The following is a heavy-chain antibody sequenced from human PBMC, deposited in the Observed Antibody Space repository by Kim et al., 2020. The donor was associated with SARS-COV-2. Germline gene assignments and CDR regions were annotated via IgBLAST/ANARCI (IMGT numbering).Heavy chain of an antibody. Sequence: SETLSLTCTVSGGSISSGGYYWSWIRQHPGKGLEWIGYIYYSGSTYYNPSLKSRVTISVDTSKNQFSLKLSSVTAADTAVYYCAREFGHDSSGYYQEGPFDYWGQGTLFTVSS. V-gene: IGHV4-31*03. D-gene: IGHD3-22*01. CDR3: AREFGHDSSGYYQEGPFDY. CDR1: GGSISSGGYY. J-gene: IGHJ4*02. CDR2: IYYSGST.